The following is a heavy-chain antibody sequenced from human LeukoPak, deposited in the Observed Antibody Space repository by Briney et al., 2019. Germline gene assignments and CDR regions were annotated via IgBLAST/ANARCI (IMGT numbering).Heavy chain of an antibody. J-gene: IGHJ4*02. CDR1: GGSFSGYY. CDR3: ARKENVYYYFDY. Sequence: PSETLSLTCAVYGGSFSGYYWSWIRQPPGKGLEWIGEINHSGSTNYNLSLKSRVTMSVDTSKNQFSLKLSSVTAVDTTVYYCARKENVYYYFDYWGQGTLVTVSS. V-gene: IGHV4-34*01. CDR2: INHSGST. D-gene: IGHD3-10*01.